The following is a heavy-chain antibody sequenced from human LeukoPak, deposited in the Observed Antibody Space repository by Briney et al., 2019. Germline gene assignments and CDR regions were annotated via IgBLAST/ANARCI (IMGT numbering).Heavy chain of an antibody. CDR1: GFTFSSYA. CDR2: ISCDGSNK. J-gene: IGHJ4*02. Sequence: PGGSLRLSCAASGFTFSSYAMHWVRQAPGKGLEWVAVISCDGSNKYYADSVKGRLTISRDNSKNTLYLQMNSLRAEDTAVYYCAREGYFDCLYYWGQGTLVTVSS. D-gene: IGHD3-9*01. CDR3: AREGYFDCLYY. V-gene: IGHV3-30-3*01.